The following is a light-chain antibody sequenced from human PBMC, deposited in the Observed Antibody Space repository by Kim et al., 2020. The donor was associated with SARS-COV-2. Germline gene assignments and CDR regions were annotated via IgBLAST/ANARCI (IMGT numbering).Light chain of an antibody. J-gene: IGKJ1*01. Sequence: PGERATLYCRASHSVSSSLLWKQQKPGQAPRPLIYDASNRATGVPARFSGSGSGTDFTLTISSLEPEDFAVYYCQHRGNWPPFGQGTKVDIK. CDR3: QHRGNWPP. CDR1: HSVSSS. V-gene: IGKV3-11*01. CDR2: DAS.